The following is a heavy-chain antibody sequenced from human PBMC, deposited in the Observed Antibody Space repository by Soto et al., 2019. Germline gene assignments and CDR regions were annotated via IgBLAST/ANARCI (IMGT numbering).Heavy chain of an antibody. CDR2: INSDGSST. J-gene: IGHJ6*02. V-gene: IGHV3-74*01. CDR1: GFTFSSYW. Sequence: PGGSLRLSCAASGFTFSSYWMHWVRQAPGKGLVWVSRINSDGSSTSYADSVKGRFTISRDNSKNTLYLQMNSLRAEDTAVYYCARESTPVLRFLEWSRAKSMDVWGQGTTVTVSS. CDR3: ARESTPVLRFLEWSRAKSMDV. D-gene: IGHD3-3*01.